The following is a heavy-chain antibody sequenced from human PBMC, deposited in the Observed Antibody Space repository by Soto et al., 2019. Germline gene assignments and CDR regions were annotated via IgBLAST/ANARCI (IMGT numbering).Heavy chain of an antibody. CDR2: ISGSGSGT. CDR3: AKGPSGGKGFYFDY. CDR1: GFTFSSHA. V-gene: IGHV3-23*01. D-gene: IGHD2-15*01. Sequence: GGSLRLSCAASGFTFSSHAMNWVRLAPGKGLEWVSSISGSGSGTYYADSVKGRFTISRDNSKNTLYLQVNSLTAEDTALYYCAKGPSGGKGFYFDYWGQGALVTVSS. J-gene: IGHJ4*02.